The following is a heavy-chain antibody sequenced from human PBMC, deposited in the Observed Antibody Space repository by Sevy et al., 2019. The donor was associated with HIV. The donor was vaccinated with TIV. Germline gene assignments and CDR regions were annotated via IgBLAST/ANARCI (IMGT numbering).Heavy chain of an antibody. Sequence: SETLSLTCTVSGGSISSYYWSWIRQPPGKGLEWIGYIYYSGSTNYNPSLKSRVTISVDTSKNQFSLKLSSVTAAYTAVYYCARESSEGWFDPWGQGTLVTVSS. CDR3: ARESSEGWFDP. V-gene: IGHV4-59*13. J-gene: IGHJ5*02. D-gene: IGHD2-15*01. CDR1: GGSISSYY. CDR2: IYYSGST.